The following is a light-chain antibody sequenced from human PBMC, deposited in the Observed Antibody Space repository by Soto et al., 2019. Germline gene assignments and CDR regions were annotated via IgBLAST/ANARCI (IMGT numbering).Light chain of an antibody. CDR3: SSYTSISAVV. Sequence: QSVLTQPASVSGSPGQSITISCTGTSNDIGAYNYVSWYQQHPGKAPKLLIYDVTHRPSGVSDRFSGSKSGRTASLTISGLQPEDEADYYCSSYTSISAVVFGGGTKVTVL. CDR1: SNDIGAYNY. CDR2: DVT. V-gene: IGLV2-14*03. J-gene: IGLJ2*01.